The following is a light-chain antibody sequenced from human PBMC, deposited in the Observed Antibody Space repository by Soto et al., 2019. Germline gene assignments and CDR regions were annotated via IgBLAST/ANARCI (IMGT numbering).Light chain of an antibody. CDR2: DVS. J-gene: IGLJ1*01. CDR3: TSYTSSGTYV. CDR1: NSDVGGYKY. Sequence: QSVLTHPASVSGSPGQSITISCTGTNSDVGGYKYVSWYQQHPGKAPKVMIFDVSNRPSGVSNRFSGSKSGNTASLTISGLQSEDEADYYCTSYTSSGTYVFGTGTKLTVL. V-gene: IGLV2-14*01.